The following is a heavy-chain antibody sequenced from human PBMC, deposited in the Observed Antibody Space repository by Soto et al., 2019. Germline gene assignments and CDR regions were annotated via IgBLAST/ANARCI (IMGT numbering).Heavy chain of an antibody. V-gene: IGHV1-18*04. CDR1: GYTFTSYG. Sequence: ASVKVSCKASGYTFTSYGISWVRQAPGQGLEWMGWISAYNGNTNYAQKLQGRVTMTTDTSTSTAYMELRSLRSDDTAVYYCAKDLGPDLSWYFDLWGRGTLVTVSS. CDR3: AKDLGPDLSWYFDL. CDR2: ISAYNGNT. D-gene: IGHD3-16*01. J-gene: IGHJ2*01.